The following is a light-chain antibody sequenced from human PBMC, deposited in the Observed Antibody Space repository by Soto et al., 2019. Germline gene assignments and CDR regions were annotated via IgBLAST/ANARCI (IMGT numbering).Light chain of an antibody. CDR2: EGS. V-gene: IGLV2-23*01. CDR1: SSDVGNYNL. Sequence: QSVLTQPASVSGSPGQSITISCTETSSDVGNYNLVSWYQQHPGEAPKLMIYEGSKRPSGVSNRFSGSKSGNTASLTISGLQAEDEADYYCCSYAGGSTSWVFGGGTKVTVL. CDR3: CSYAGGSTSWV. J-gene: IGLJ3*02.